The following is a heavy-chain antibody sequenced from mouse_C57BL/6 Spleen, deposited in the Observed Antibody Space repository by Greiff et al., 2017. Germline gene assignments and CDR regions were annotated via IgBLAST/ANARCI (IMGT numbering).Heavy chain of an antibody. CDR3: ARHDSNYFDY. J-gene: IGHJ2*01. D-gene: IGHD2-5*01. V-gene: IGHV5-6*01. CDR2: ISSGGSYT. Sequence: EVMLVESGGDLVKPGGSLKLSCAASGFTFSSYGMSWVRQTPDKRLEWVATISSGGSYTYYPDSGKGRFTISRDNAKNTLYLQMSSLKSEDTAMYYCARHDSNYFDYWGQGTTLTVSS. CDR1: GFTFSSYG.